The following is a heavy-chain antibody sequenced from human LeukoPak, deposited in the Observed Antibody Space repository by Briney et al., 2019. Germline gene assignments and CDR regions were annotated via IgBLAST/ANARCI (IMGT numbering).Heavy chain of an antibody. CDR3: ATYKNGYKRRYFDY. CDR1: GFTFGSYW. D-gene: IGHD5-24*01. CDR2: IKEDGSEE. V-gene: IGHV3-7*01. Sequence: GGSLRLSCAASGFTFGSYWMSCVRQAPGKGLEWVANIKEDGSEEYYVDSVKGRFTISRDNAKNSLYLQMNRLRAEETAVYYCATYKNGYKRRYFDYWGRGTLVTVSS. J-gene: IGHJ4*02.